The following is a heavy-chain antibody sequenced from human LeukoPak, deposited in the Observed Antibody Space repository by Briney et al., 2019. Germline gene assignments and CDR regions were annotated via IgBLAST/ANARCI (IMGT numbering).Heavy chain of an antibody. CDR1: GFTFGDYA. Sequence: GGSLRLSCAASGFTFGDYALHWVRQFPGKGLEWVSGISWNSGSTYYADSLKGRFTISRDNAENSLYLQMNSLRAEDTAVYYCARVGSAAAGSYFFDYWGQGTLVTVSS. V-gene: IGHV3-9*01. CDR3: ARVGSAAAGSYFFDY. CDR2: ISWNSGST. D-gene: IGHD6-13*01. J-gene: IGHJ4*02.